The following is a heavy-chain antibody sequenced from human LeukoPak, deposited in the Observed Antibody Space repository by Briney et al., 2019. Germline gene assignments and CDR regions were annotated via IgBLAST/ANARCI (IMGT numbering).Heavy chain of an antibody. CDR2: IIPIFGTA. D-gene: IGHD3-22*01. J-gene: IGHJ4*02. Sequence: ASVKVSCKASGGTFSSYAISWVRQAPGQGLEWMGGIIPIFGTANYAQKFQGRVTITTDESTSTAYMELSSLRSEDTAVYYCARFPRYYDSSGYYLWGQGTLVTVSS. CDR3: ARFPRYYDSSGYYL. CDR1: GGTFSSYA. V-gene: IGHV1-69*05.